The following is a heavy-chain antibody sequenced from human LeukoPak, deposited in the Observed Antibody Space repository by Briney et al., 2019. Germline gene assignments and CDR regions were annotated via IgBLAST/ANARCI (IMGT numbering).Heavy chain of an antibody. D-gene: IGHD6-13*01. CDR3: ARLWGIADWAFDI. V-gene: IGHV4-39*01. J-gene: IGHJ3*02. CDR1: GGSISGSSYY. CDR2: ILYGGST. Sequence: KASETLSLTCTVSGGSISGSSYYWAWIRQPPGKGLEWIGSILYGGSTYYSPSLKSRVTVSVDTSKDQFSLKLSSVTAADTAVYYCARLWGIADWAFDIWGQGTMVTVSS.